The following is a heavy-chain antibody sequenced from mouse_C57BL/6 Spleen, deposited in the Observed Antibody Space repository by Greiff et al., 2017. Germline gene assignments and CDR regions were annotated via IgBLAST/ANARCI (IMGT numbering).Heavy chain of an antibody. CDR2: FDPSSGGT. CDR1: AYTFTTYW. V-gene: IGHV1-72*01. CDR3: ATGFSLRYYCDY. D-gene: IGHD4-1*01. J-gene: IGHJ2*01. Sequence: QVQLQQPGAELVKPGASVKLSSKPSAYTFTTYWSHGVKQRPGRGREGMGRFDPSSGGTKYNEKFKGKATLTVDKPSSTAYMQLSSLSSEDSAVSYCATGFSLRYYCDYWGQGTTLTVSS.